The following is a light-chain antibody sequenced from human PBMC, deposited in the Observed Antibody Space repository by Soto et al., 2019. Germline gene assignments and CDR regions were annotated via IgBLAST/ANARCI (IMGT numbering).Light chain of an antibody. CDR2: SNN. V-gene: IGLV1-44*01. J-gene: IGLJ2*01. Sequence: QSVLTQPPSASGTPGQRVTLSCSGSSSNIGSNNVNWYQQRPGTAPKLLIYSNNKRPSGVPDRFSGSKSGTSASLAISGLQSEDEADYYCAAWDDSLNGVVFGGGTKLTVL. CDR3: AAWDDSLNGVV. CDR1: SSNIGSNN.